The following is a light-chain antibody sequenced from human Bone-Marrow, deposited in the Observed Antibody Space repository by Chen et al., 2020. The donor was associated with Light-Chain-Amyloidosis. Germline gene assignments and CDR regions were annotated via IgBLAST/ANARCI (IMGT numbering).Light chain of an antibody. J-gene: IGLJ3*02. V-gene: IGLV3-21*02. Sequence: SYVLTQPSSVSVAPGQTATIAWGGNNIGSPSVHWYQQTPGQAPLLVVYDDSDRPSGIPDRLSGSNSGNTATLTISRVEAGDEADYYCQVWDRSSDRPVFGGGTKLTVL. CDR1: NIGSPS. CDR3: QVWDRSSDRPV. CDR2: DDS.